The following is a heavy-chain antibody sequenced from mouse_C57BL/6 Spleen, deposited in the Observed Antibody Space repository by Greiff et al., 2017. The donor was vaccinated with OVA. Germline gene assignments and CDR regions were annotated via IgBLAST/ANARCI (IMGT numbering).Heavy chain of an antibody. V-gene: IGHV1-15*01. CDR3: TRYALIALSMGY. CDR1: GYTFTDYE. Sequence: VQLQQSGAELVRPGASVTLSCKASGYTFTDYEMHWVKQTPVHGLEWIGAFDPETGGTAYNQKFKGKAILTADKSSSTAYMELRSLTSEDSAVYYCTRYALIALSMGYWGQGTSVTVSS. J-gene: IGHJ4*01. CDR2: FDPETGGT. D-gene: IGHD1-2*01.